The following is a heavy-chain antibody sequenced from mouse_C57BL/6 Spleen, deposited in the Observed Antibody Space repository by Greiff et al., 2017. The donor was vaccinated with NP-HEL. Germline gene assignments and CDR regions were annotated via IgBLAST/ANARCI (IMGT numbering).Heavy chain of an antibody. V-gene: IGHV14-4*01. CDR1: GFNIKDDY. CDR3: TKLHHYYAMDY. J-gene: IGHJ4*01. CDR2: IDPENGDT. D-gene: IGHD2-1*01. Sequence: VQLQQSGAELVRPGASVKLSCTASGFNIKDDYMHWVKQRPEQGLEWIGWIDPENGDTEYASKFQGKATITADTSSNTSYLQLSSLTSYDTAVYYCTKLHHYYAMDYWGQGTSVTVSS.